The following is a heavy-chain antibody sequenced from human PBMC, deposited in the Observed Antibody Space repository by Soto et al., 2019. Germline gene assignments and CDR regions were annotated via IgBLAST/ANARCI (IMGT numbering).Heavy chain of an antibody. V-gene: IGHV4-4*02. CDR1: GGSITSNNW. Sequence: SETLSLTCTVSGGSITSNNWWTWVRQSPGKGLEWIGSISYSGDTNYNPSLKSRVTISVDKSKNQFSLKLSSVTAADTAVYYCARHISGSLDYWGQGTLVTVSS. CDR3: ARHISGSLDY. J-gene: IGHJ4*02. D-gene: IGHD1-26*01. CDR2: ISYSGDT.